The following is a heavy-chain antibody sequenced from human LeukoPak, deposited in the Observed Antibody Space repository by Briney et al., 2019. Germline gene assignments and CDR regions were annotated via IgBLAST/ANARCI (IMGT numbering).Heavy chain of an antibody. CDR3: ARDGWSVDTGYMDV. V-gene: IGHV1-69*05. CDR2: IIPIFGTA. Sequence: GASVKVSCKASGGTFINHAVSWVRQAPGQGLEWMGGIIPIFGTANYAQKFQGRVTMTTDTSTSTAYMELRSLRSDDTAVYYCARDGWSVDTGYMDVWGKGTTVTISS. D-gene: IGHD5-18*01. J-gene: IGHJ6*03. CDR1: GGTFINHA.